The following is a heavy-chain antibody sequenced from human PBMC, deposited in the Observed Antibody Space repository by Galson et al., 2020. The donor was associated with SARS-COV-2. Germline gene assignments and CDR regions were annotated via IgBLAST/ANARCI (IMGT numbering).Heavy chain of an antibody. J-gene: IGHJ4*02. CDR1: GFTFSSYA. Sequence: GGSLRLSCAASGFTFSSYAMSWVRHPPGKGLEWVSSIRGNDGSTYYADSVKGRFTISRDNSKNTLYLQMNSLRVEDTAVYYCAKMRSGIAVAGTNYWGQGTLVTVSS. D-gene: IGHD6-19*01. CDR2: IRGNDGST. CDR3: AKMRSGIAVAGTNY. V-gene: IGHV3-23*01.